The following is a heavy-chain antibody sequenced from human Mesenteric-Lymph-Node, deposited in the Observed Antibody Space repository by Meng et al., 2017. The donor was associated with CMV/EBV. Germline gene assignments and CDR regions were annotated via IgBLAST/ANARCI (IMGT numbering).Heavy chain of an antibody. CDR3: ARSAVGIQLWSDYYGMDV. CDR2: IKQDGSGK. V-gene: IGHV3-7*01. J-gene: IGHJ6*02. Sequence: LKISCEASGFTFSSHWMSWVRQAPGKGLEWVANIKQDGSGKYYVDSVKGRSTISRDNVKNSLYLQMNSLRAEDTAVYYCARSAVGIQLWSDYYGMDVWGQGTTVTVSS. D-gene: IGHD5-18*01. CDR1: GFTFSSHW.